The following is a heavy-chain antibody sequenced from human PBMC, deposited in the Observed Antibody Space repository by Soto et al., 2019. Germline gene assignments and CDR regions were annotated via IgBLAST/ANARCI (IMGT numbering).Heavy chain of an antibody. CDR2: ITSSGGGT. D-gene: IGHD3-10*02. CDR3: ATYPDGAYVPPYDY. J-gene: IGHJ4*02. CDR1: GFTFSAYV. V-gene: IGHV3-23*01. Sequence: EVEVLESGGGLVQPGGSLRLSCAASGFTFSAYVMSWVRQAPGKGLEWVSSITSSGGGTYYADSVKGRFTISRDNSKNTMYLQMNSLRDDDMGIYYCATYPDGAYVPPYDYWGQGTLVTVSS.